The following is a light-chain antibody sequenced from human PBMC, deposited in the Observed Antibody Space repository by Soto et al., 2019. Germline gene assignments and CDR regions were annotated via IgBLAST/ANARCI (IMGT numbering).Light chain of an antibody. CDR3: QQYGTSPLT. CDR1: QSVGSTY. Sequence: EIVLTQSPGTLSLSPGERATLSCRASQSVGSTYLAWYQQKPGQAPKLLIYGVSSRATGIPHRFSGSGSGTDFTLTISRLEPEDFAVYYCQQYGTSPLTFCPGTKVDI. V-gene: IGKV3-20*01. J-gene: IGKJ3*01. CDR2: GVS.